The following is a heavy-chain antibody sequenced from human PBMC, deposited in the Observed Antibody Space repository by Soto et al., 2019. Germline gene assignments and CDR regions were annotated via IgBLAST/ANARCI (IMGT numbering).Heavy chain of an antibody. CDR1: GYTFTGYY. J-gene: IGHJ6*02. V-gene: IGHV1-2*04. Sequence: ASVKVSCKASGYTFTGYYIHWVRQAPGQGLEWMGWINPNSGGTNYAQKFQGWVTMTRDTSISTAYMELSRLRSDDTAVYYCARDVRRYGDYVVYYYGMDAWGQGTTVTVSS. CDR3: ARDVRRYGDYVVYYYGMDA. CDR2: INPNSGGT. D-gene: IGHD4-17*01.